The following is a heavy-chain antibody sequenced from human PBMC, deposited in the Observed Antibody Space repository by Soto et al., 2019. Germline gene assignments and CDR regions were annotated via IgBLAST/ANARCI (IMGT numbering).Heavy chain of an antibody. J-gene: IGHJ6*02. CDR1: GFTFSRSA. V-gene: IGHV3-23*01. Sequence: PRGPLRLFSGASGFTFSRSAMPCVRQAPWKGLEWVPSTSYSGVSTYYEDSVKGRFTVSRDNSKNTLFLQMNSLRVDDTAVYYCAKDVSTITVVACSRGMDVWGQGTTVTAP. CDR2: TSYSGVST. CDR3: AKDVSTITVVACSRGMDV. D-gene: IGHD3-10*01.